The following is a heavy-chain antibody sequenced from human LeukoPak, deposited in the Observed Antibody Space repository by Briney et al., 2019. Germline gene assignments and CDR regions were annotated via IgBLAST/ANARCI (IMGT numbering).Heavy chain of an antibody. J-gene: IGHJ4*02. CDR1: GFTFGDYA. D-gene: IGHD7-27*01. CDR3: TRAQLGIRY. V-gene: IGHV3-49*04. CDR2: IRSKAYGGTT. Sequence: GGSLRLSCTASGFTFGDYAMSWVRQAPGKGLEWVGFIRSKAYGGTTEYAASVKGRFTISRDDSKSIVYLQMNSLKTEDTAVYYCTRAQLGIRYWGQGTLVTVSS.